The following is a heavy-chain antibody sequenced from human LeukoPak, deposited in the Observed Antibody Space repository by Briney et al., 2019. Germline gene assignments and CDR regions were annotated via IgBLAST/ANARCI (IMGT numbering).Heavy chain of an antibody. V-gene: IGHV1-2*02. CDR2: INPNSGGT. CDR3: ARNKANEVLWFRELFPWFDP. CDR1: GYTFTGYY. J-gene: IGHJ5*02. Sequence: GASVKVSCKASGYTFTGYYMHWVRQAPGQGLEWMGWINPNSGGTNYAQKFQGRVTMTRDTSISTAYMELSRLRSDDTAVYYCARNKANEVLWFRELFPWFDPWGQGTLVTVSS. D-gene: IGHD3-10*01.